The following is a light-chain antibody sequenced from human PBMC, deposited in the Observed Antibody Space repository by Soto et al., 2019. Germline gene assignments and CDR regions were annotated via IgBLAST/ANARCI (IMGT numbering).Light chain of an antibody. CDR3: SSYAGSSTFVV. V-gene: IGLV2-8*01. CDR2: DVT. J-gene: IGLJ2*01. CDR1: SSDIGGYDY. Sequence: QSALTQPPSASGSPGQSVTISCTGTSSDIGGYDYVSWYQQRPGKAPKLMIYDVTKRPSGVPYRFSGSKSGNTASLTVSGLRADDEADNYCSSYAGSSTFVVFGGGTKLTVL.